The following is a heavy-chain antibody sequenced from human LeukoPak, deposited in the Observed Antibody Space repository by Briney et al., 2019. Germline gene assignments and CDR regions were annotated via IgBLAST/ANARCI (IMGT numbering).Heavy chain of an antibody. J-gene: IGHJ4*02. CDR1: GFTFTSYG. CDR2: IRYDGSNT. Sequence: PGGSLRLSCAASGFTFTSYGMHWVRHAPGKGLEWVAFIRYDGSNTYYADSVKGRFTISRDNSRNTLYLQLNDLRAEDTAMYYCAKAFGTNGYFQLPIDFWGQGTLVTVSS. V-gene: IGHV3-30*02. D-gene: IGHD2-8*01. CDR3: AKAFGTNGYFQLPIDF.